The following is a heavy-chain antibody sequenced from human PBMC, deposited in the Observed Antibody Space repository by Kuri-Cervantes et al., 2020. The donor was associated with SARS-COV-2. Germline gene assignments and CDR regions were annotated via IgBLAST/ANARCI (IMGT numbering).Heavy chain of an antibody. Sequence: GGSLRLSCAASEFTFSSYAMHWVRQAPGKGLEWVAATSADRTKEYYLDSVKGRFAISRDNSKNTVYLQINSLRAEDTAVYYCARDSDTTGYYWYFDLWGRGTLVTVSS. CDR1: EFTFSSYA. CDR2: TSADRTKE. V-gene: IGHV3-30*09. CDR3: ARDSDTTGYYWYFDL. D-gene: IGHD3-22*01. J-gene: IGHJ2*01.